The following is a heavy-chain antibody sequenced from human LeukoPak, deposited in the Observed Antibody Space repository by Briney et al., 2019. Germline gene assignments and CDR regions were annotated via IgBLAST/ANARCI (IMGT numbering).Heavy chain of an antibody. CDR1: GGSISSSSYY. CDR3: ARGLLERRTNWFDP. D-gene: IGHD1-1*01. Sequence: PSETLSLTCTVSGGSISSSSYYWGWIRQPPGKGLEWIGSIYHSGSTYYNPSLKSRVTISVDTSKNQFSLKLSSVTAADTAVYYCARGLLERRTNWFDPWGQGTLVTVSS. J-gene: IGHJ5*02. CDR2: IYHSGST. V-gene: IGHV4-39*07.